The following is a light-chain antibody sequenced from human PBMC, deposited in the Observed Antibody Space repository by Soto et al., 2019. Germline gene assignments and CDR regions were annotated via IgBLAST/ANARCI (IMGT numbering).Light chain of an antibody. Sequence: EVVMTQSPATLSVSPGEGVTLSCRASQGIGDTLAWYQHKPGQTPRLLISGASSRATGIPERFSGGGSGTDFTLPISRLEPEDFAVYWCQLYGGSPLFTFGPGTKVDIK. J-gene: IGKJ3*01. CDR3: QLYGGSPLFT. V-gene: IGKV3-20*01. CDR1: QGIGDT. CDR2: GAS.